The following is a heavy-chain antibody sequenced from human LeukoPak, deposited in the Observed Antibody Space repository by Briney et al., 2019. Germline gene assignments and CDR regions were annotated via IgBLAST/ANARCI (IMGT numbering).Heavy chain of an antibody. CDR1: GFSFSMYG. Sequence: GGSLRLSCVASGFSFSMYGMHWVRQAPGKGLDWVAVIWYDGTNENYADSVKGRFTISRDNSKNMLYLQMNSLRAEDTAVYYCAKEIRFWSGIWNFDYWGQGTLVTVSS. J-gene: IGHJ4*02. D-gene: IGHD3-3*01. V-gene: IGHV3-33*03. CDR3: AKEIRFWSGIWNFDY. CDR2: IWYDGTNE.